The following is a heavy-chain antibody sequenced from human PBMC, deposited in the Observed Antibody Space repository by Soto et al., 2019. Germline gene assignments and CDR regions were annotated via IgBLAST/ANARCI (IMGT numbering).Heavy chain of an antibody. CDR3: TRLNTMTAVDYSYNCGMDV. CDR1: GFTFSNYA. Sequence: PGGSLRLSCAASGFTFSNYAMSWVRQAPGKGLEWVSVISGSGGTTYYADSVKGRFTISRDSSKNTLYLQMNSLRAEDTAVYNWTRLNTMTAVDYSYNCGMDVWGQGTTVTVSS. D-gene: IGHD2-21*02. J-gene: IGHJ6*02. CDR2: ISGSGGTT. V-gene: IGHV3-23*01.